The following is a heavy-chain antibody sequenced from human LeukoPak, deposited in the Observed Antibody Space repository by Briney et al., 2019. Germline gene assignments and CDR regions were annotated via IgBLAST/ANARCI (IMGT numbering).Heavy chain of an antibody. D-gene: IGHD1-1*01. Sequence: GEFLTLSCAVSGLTLSTYSMHWVRQAPGTGLEGVAAITDDGSNKNYADSVKGRFTISRDNSKNTLYLQMNSLRAEDTAVYYCVSDQELYYFDYWGQGTLVTVSS. CDR2: ITDDGSNK. CDR1: GLTLSTYS. CDR3: VSDQELYYFDY. V-gene: IGHV3-30-3*01. J-gene: IGHJ4*02.